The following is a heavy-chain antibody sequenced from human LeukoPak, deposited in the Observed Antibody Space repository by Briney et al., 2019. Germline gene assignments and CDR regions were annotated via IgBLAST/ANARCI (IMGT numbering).Heavy chain of an antibody. J-gene: IGHJ6*02. CDR3: ARDELRYFTYYGMDV. CDR1: GFTFSDYY. V-gene: IGHV3-11*01. CDR2: ISSSGSTI. D-gene: IGHD3-9*01. Sequence: GGSLRLSCAASGFTFSDYYMSWIRQAPGKGLEWVSYISSSGSTIYYADSVKGRFTISRDNAKNSLYLQMNSLRAEDTAVYYRARDELRYFTYYGMDVWGQGTTVTVSS.